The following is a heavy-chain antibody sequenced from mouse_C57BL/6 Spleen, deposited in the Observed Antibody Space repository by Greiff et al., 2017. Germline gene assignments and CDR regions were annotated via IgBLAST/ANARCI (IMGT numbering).Heavy chain of an antibody. Sequence: EVKLVESGGGLVQSGRSLRLSCATSGFTFSDFYMEWVRQAPGKGLEWIAASRNKANDYTTEYSASVKGRFIVSRDTSQSILYLQMNALRAEDTAIYYCARDFPLGLPDCWGQGTTLTVSS. CDR1: GFTFSDFY. D-gene: IGHD2-4*01. CDR3: ARDFPLGLPDC. CDR2: SRNKANDYTT. J-gene: IGHJ2*01. V-gene: IGHV7-1*01.